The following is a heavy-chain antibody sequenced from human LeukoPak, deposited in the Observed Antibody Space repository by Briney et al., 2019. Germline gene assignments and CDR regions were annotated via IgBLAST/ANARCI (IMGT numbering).Heavy chain of an antibody. J-gene: IGHJ5*01. CDR1: GGSFSGYY. D-gene: IGHD6-13*01. CDR3: ARGNLEAAAKEFDS. CDR2: INHSGST. V-gene: IGHV4-34*01. Sequence: SETLSLTCAVYGGSFSGYYWSWIRQPPGKGLEWIGEINHSGSTNYNPSLKSRVTISVDTSKNQFSLKLSSVTAADTAVYYCARGNLEAAAKEFDSWGQGTLVTVSS.